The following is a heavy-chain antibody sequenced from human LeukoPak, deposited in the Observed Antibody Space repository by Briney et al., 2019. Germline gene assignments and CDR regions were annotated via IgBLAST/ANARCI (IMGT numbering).Heavy chain of an antibody. V-gene: IGHV5-10-1*01. Sequence: PGESLRISCKGSGYSFTNYWTSWVRQMPGKGLEWMGRIDPSDSYTNYSPSFQGHVTISADKSISTAYLQWSSLKASDTATYYCARQDSSGYYSPFDYWGQGTLVTVSS. J-gene: IGHJ4*02. CDR2: IDPSDSYT. CDR3: ARQDSSGYYSPFDY. CDR1: GYSFTNYW. D-gene: IGHD3-22*01.